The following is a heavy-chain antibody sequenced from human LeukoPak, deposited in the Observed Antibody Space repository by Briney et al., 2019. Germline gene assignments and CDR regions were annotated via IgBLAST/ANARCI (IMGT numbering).Heavy chain of an antibody. V-gene: IGHV4-38-2*02. J-gene: IGHJ6*03. CDR1: GYSISSGYY. D-gene: IGHD2-15*01. Sequence: SETLSLTCTVSGYSISSGYYWGWIRQPPGKGLEWIGSIYHSGSTYYNPSLKSRVTISVDTSKNQFSLKLSSVTAADTAVYYCARVDCSGGSCYSHYMDVRGKGTTVTVSS. CDR2: IYHSGST. CDR3: ARVDCSGGSCYSHYMDV.